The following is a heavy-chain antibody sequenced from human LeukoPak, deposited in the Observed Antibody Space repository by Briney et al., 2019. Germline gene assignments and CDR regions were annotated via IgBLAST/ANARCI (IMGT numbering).Heavy chain of an antibody. Sequence: GGSLRISCAASGFTLIDYRMKWVSQPPGKGLEWVSVIGRSDTYIYYADSVKGRFTISRDNAKNSQYLQMNSLRAEDTAVYYCARDKPRGSYAGFDYWGQGTLVTVSS. D-gene: IGHD1-26*01. CDR2: IGRSDTYI. V-gene: IGHV3-21*01. CDR3: ARDKPRGSYAGFDY. CDR1: GFTLIDYR. J-gene: IGHJ4*02.